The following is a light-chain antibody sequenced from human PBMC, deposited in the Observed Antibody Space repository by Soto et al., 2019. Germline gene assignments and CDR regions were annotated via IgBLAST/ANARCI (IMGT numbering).Light chain of an antibody. V-gene: IGLV2-8*01. CDR2: EVN. J-gene: IGLJ1*01. Sequence: QSALTQPPSASGSPGQSVTISCTGTSSDVGGYNYVSGYQQHPGKVPKLIIYEVNKRPSGVPDRFSGSKSGNTASLIVAGLQAEDEADYYCTSYAGGNNVFGTGTKLTVL. CDR1: SSDVGGYNY. CDR3: TSYAGGNNV.